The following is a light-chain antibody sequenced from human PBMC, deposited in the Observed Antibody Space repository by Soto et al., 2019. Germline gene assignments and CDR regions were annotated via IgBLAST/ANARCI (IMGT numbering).Light chain of an antibody. V-gene: IGKV3-15*01. CDR1: QGVTTN. Sequence: EIVMTQSPATLSVSPGERATLSCRAGQGVTTNFAWYQKKSGQSPRLLIYDVSTRATGVPARFSGTGSETDFNLTISGLQSEDFALYYCQQYNDWTLTFGQGTKLDIK. CDR2: DVS. CDR3: QQYNDWTLT. J-gene: IGKJ1*01.